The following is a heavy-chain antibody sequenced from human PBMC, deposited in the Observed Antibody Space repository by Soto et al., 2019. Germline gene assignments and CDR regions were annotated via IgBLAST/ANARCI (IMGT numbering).Heavy chain of an antibody. J-gene: IGHJ4*02. CDR2: ISSSGDNI. CDR3: ARGTIVGATITY. D-gene: IGHD1-26*01. CDR1: GFTFTSYD. V-gene: IGHV3-48*03. Sequence: ESGGGLVQPGGSLRLSCAASGFTFTSYDMNWVRQAPGKGLEWISYISSSGDNIYYADSLKGRFTVSRDNAENSLFLQMNSLRAEDTAVYYCARGTIVGATITYWGQGTLVTVSS.